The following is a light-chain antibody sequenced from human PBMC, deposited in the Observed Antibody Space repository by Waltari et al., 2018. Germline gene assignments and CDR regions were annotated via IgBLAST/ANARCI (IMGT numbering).Light chain of an antibody. CDR3: HSRDTISTRV. CDR2: GQD. Sequence: SSELTQDPAVSVALGQTVRITCQGDSLRRYYASWYQKRPGQAPRLVLYGQDNRPSGIPDRFSGSTSGDTASLTITGAQAEEEADYYCHSRDTISTRVFGGGTRLTV. J-gene: IGLJ3*02. CDR1: SLRRYY. V-gene: IGLV3-19*01.